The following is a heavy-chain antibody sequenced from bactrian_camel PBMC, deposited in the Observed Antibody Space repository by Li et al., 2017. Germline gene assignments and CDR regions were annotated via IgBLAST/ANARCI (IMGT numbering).Heavy chain of an antibody. CDR3: AARGPYCYTNLSVRDCTY. CDR2: ITSGGGST. D-gene: IGHD2*01. CDR1: GYTYSAHC. Sequence: VQLVESGGGSVQAGGSLRLSCAFSGYTYSAHCMGWFRQAPGKEREGVASITSGGGSTAYADSVKGRFTISQDNAKNTVSPQMNSLRPEDTAMYYCAARGPYCYTNLSVRDCTYWGQGTQVTVS. J-gene: IGHJ4*01. V-gene: IGHV3S40*01.